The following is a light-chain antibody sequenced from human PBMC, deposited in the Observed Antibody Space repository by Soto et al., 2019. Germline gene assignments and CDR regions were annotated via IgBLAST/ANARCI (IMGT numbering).Light chain of an antibody. CDR2: GAS. V-gene: IGKV3-15*01. Sequence: EIVMTQSPATLSVSPGERATLSCRASKSVSSNLAWYQQKPGQAPRLLIYGASTRATGIPARFSGSGSGTEFALTISSLQSEDFAIYYCQQYNNWPPVTFGQGTKLEIK. J-gene: IGKJ2*01. CDR1: KSVSSN. CDR3: QQYNNWPPVT.